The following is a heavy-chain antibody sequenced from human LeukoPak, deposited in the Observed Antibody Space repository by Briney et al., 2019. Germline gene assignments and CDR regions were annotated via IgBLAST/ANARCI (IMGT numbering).Heavy chain of an antibody. D-gene: IGHD4-17*01. CDR3: ANLHGDYRDY. Sequence: PGGSLRLSCAASGFTFGDYAMPWVRQAPGKGLEWVSGVSWNSGNIGYAGSVKGRFTISRDNAKNSLYLQMNSLRAEDTALYYCANLHGDYRDYWGQGTLVTVSS. CDR1: GFTFGDYA. CDR2: VSWNSGNI. J-gene: IGHJ4*02. V-gene: IGHV3-9*01.